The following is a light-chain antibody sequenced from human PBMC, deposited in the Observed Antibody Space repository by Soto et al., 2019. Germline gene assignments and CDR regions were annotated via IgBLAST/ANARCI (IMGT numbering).Light chain of an antibody. J-gene: IGLJ1*01. Sequence: VLTQPPSASGSPGQSVTISCTGTSSDVGGYNYVSWYQQHPGKAPKLMIYEVSKRPSGVPDRFSGSKSGNTASLTVSGLQAEDEADYYCSSYAGSNNLFVFGTGTKVTVL. CDR3: SSYAGSNNLFV. V-gene: IGLV2-8*01. CDR1: SSDVGGYNY. CDR2: EVS.